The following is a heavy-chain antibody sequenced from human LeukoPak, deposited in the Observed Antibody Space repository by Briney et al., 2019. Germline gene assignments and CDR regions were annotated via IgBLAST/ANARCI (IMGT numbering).Heavy chain of an antibody. J-gene: IGHJ4*02. CDR2: ISGDSKYI. D-gene: IGHD6-13*01. CDR3: ARAGRQQLGIDY. V-gene: IGHV3-21*01. CDR1: GFTFSRYT. Sequence: GGSLRLSCAGSGFTFSRYTFNWVRQAPGRGLEWVSAISGDSKYIYYTDSVKGRFTISRDNAKNSVFLQMNSLRVEDTAVYYCARAGRQQLGIDYWGQGTLVTVSS.